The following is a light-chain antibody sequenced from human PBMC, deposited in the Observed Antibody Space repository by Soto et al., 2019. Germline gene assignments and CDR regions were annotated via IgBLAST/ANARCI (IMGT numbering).Light chain of an antibody. Sequence: EFVLTQSPATLSLSPGERATLSCRASQSVSSYLAWHQQKPGQAPRLLIYDASNRATGIPARFSGTGSGTDFTLTINNLEPEDFAVYYCQVRTNWSIAFGRGTRLETK. V-gene: IGKV3-11*01. J-gene: IGKJ5*01. CDR3: QVRTNWSIA. CDR1: QSVSSY. CDR2: DAS.